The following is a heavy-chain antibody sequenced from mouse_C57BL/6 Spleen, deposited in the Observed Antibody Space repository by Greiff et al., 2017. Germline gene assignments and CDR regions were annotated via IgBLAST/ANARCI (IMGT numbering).Heavy chain of an antibody. CDR3: AREPSPFITTIDY. CDR1: GYAFSSSW. J-gene: IGHJ2*01. D-gene: IGHD1-1*01. CDR2: IYPGDGDT. V-gene: IGHV1-82*01. Sequence: QVQLQQSGPELVKPGASVKISCKASGYAFSSSWMNWVKQRPGKGLEWIGRIYPGDGDTNYNGKFKGKATLTADKSSSTAYMQLSSLTSEDSAVYFCAREPSPFITTIDYWGQGTTLTVSS.